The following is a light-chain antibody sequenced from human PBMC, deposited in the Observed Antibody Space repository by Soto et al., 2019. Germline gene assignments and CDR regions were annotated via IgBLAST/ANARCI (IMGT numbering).Light chain of an antibody. V-gene: IGLV1-44*01. Sequence: QSVLTQPPSASGTPGQRVTISCSGSSSNIGSNTVNWYQQLPGTAPKLLIYSNNQRPSRVPDRFSGSKSGTSASLAISGLLSGDEADYYRAAWDDSLNGWVFGGGTKVTVL. CDR3: AAWDDSLNGWV. J-gene: IGLJ3*02. CDR2: SNN. CDR1: SSNIGSNT.